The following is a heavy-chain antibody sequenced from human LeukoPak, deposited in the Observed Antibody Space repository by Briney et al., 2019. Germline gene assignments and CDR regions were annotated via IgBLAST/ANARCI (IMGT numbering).Heavy chain of an antibody. Sequence: PSETLSLTCTVSGGSISSYYWSWIRQPPGKGLEWIGYIYYSGSTNHNPSLKSRVTISVDTSKNQFSLKLSSVTAADTAVYYCARGSPFDYDLGVALDYWGQGTLVTVSS. J-gene: IGHJ4*02. D-gene: IGHD3-3*01. CDR1: GGSISSYY. CDR2: IYYSGST. CDR3: ARGSPFDYDLGVALDY. V-gene: IGHV4-59*01.